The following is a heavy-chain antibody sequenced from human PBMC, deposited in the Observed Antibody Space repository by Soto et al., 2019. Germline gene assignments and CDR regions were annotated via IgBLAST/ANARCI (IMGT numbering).Heavy chain of an antibody. V-gene: IGHV3-30*18. Sequence: PGGSLRLSCAASGFTFSSYSMHWDRQAAGKKLEWVAVISYDGSNKYYADSVKGRFTISIDNSKNTLYLQMNSLRAQETAVYYCAKYWHSWYLALYRIDVWGRGTTVTVS. D-gene: IGHD6-13*01. CDR3: AKYWHSWYLALYRIDV. J-gene: IGHJ6*02. CDR2: ISYDGSNK. CDR1: GFTFSSYS.